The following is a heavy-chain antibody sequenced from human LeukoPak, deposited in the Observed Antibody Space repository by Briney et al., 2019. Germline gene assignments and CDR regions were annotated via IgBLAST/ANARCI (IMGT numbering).Heavy chain of an antibody. D-gene: IGHD3-16*01. V-gene: IGHV3-21*01. Sequence: PGGSLRLSCAASGFTFSSYSMNWVRQAPGKGLEWVSSISSSSSYIYYADSVKGRFTISRDKAKNSLYLQMNSLRAEDTAVYYCASSLGELPGWAFDIWGQGTMVTVSS. CDR2: ISSSSSYI. CDR3: ASSLGELPGWAFDI. CDR1: GFTFSSYS. J-gene: IGHJ3*02.